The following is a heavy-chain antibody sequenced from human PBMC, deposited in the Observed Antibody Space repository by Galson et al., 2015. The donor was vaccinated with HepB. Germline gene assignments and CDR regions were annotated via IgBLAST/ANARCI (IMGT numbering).Heavy chain of an antibody. V-gene: IGHV3-30*18. J-gene: IGHJ4*02. CDR3: EKEYGDYARQRFDY. D-gene: IGHD4-17*01. CDR1: GITFSSYG. CDR2: ISYDGSNK. Sequence: SLRLSCAASGITFSSYGMHWVRQAPGKGLEWVAIISYDGSNKYYVDSVKGRFTISRDNSKNTVNLQMNGLRAEDTAVYYCEKEYGDYARQRFDYWGQGTLVTVSA.